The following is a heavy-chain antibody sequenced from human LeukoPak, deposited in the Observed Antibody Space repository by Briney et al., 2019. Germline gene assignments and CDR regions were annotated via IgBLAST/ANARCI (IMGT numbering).Heavy chain of an antibody. CDR2: IYYSGST. D-gene: IGHD2-21*02. V-gene: IGHV4-31*03. Sequence: SQTLSLTCTVSGGSISSGGYYWSWIRQHPGKGLEWIGYIYYSGSTYYNPSLKSRVTISVDTSKNQFSLKLSSVTAADTAEYYCASRVVTAIRPGAFDIWGQGTMVTVSS. CDR1: GGSISSGGYY. J-gene: IGHJ3*02. CDR3: ASRVVTAIRPGAFDI.